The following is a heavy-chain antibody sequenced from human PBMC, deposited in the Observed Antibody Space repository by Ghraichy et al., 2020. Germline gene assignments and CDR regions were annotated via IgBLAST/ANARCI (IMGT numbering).Heavy chain of an antibody. J-gene: IGHJ4*02. CDR3: ARDLDGSGSALVRY. D-gene: IGHD3-10*01. CDR2: INPSGGSA. CDR1: GYSFTSYY. Sequence: ASVKVSCKASGYSFTSYYIHWVRQAPGQGLDWMGIINPSGGSATYAQKFQGRITLTRDTSTSTVYMDLSSLRSEDTAIYYCARDLDGSGSALVRYWGQGTLVTVSS. V-gene: IGHV1-46*03.